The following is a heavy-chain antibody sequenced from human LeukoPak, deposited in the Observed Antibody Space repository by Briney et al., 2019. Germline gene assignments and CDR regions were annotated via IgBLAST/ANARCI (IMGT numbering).Heavy chain of an antibody. V-gene: IGHV4-4*02. Sequence: SGTLSLTCAVSGGSISSSNWWSWVRQPPGKALEWIGTIYYNGATRYNPSLNSRVTISVDTSKNQFSLKLNSMTAADTAVYYCARELLSCSGSSCQSGDYWGQGTLVTVSS. CDR3: ARELLSCSGSSCQSGDY. J-gene: IGHJ4*02. D-gene: IGHD2-15*01. CDR1: GGSISSSNW. CDR2: IYYNGAT.